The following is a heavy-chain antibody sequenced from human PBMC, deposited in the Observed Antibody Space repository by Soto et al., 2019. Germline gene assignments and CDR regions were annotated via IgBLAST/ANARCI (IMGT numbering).Heavy chain of an antibody. J-gene: IGHJ6*02. CDR3: AKGRSYYYYYGVDV. V-gene: IGHV3-23*01. CDR1: GLTFSSCA. CDR2: IIDSGGST. Sequence: GGSLRLSCAASGLTFSSCAMGWVRQAPGKGLEWVSDIIDSGGSTYYADSVKGRFTISRDNSKSTPYLQMNSLRAEDTALYYCAKGRSYYYYYGVDVWGQGTTVTVSS.